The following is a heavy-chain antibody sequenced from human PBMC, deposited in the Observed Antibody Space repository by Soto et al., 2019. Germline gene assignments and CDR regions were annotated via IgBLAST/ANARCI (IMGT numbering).Heavy chain of an antibody. CDR3: ARGRILYYIMDV. D-gene: IGHD2-15*01. Sequence: GASVKVSCKASGYTFSSYGMHWLRQAPGQRLEWMGWINTGNGITKYSQNFQGRVSITRDTPATTVYMELSSLRSEDTAVYYCARGRILYYIMDVWGQGTMVTVYS. CDR2: INTGNGIT. V-gene: IGHV1-3*04. CDR1: GYTFSSYG. J-gene: IGHJ6*02.